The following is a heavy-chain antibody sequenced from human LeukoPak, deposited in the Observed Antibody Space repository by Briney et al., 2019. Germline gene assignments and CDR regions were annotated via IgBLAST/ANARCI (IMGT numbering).Heavy chain of an antibody. CDR3: ARDLPDSRESLTGHWFDP. J-gene: IGHJ5*02. Sequence: PGGSLRLSCAASGFTFSSYAMSWVRQAPGKGLDWVSVISGSGGSAYYADSVKGRFIISRDKSKNTLYLQMNSLRAEDTAVYYCARDLPDSRESLTGHWFDPWGQGALVTVSS. V-gene: IGHV3-23*01. CDR2: ISGSGGSA. CDR1: GFTFSSYA. D-gene: IGHD3-10*01.